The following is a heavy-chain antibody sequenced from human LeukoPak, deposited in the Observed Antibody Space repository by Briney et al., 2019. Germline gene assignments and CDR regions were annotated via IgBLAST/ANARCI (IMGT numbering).Heavy chain of an antibody. CDR3: ASSLVGATSAYTFDY. CDR1: GLTFSSYE. D-gene: IGHD1-26*01. J-gene: IGHJ4*02. Sequence: PGGSLRLSCAASGLTFSSYEMNWVRQAPGKGLEWVSYISSSGSTIYYADSVKGRFTISRDNAKNSLYLQMNSLRAEDTAVYYCASSLVGATSAYTFDYWGQGTLVTVSS. V-gene: IGHV3-48*03. CDR2: ISSSGSTI.